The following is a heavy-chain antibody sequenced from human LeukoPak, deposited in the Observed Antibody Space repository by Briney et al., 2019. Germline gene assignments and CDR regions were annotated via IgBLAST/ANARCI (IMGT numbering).Heavy chain of an antibody. Sequence: ASVKVSCKASGYTFTGYYMHWVRQAPGQGLEWMGWINPNSGGTSHAQKFQDRVTMTRDTSISTAYMELSRLTSGDTAVYYCARGDGGLWNFDYWGQGTLVTVSS. CDR2: INPNSGGT. J-gene: IGHJ4*02. D-gene: IGHD2-21*01. CDR3: ARGDGGLWNFDY. CDR1: GYTFTGYY. V-gene: IGHV1-2*02.